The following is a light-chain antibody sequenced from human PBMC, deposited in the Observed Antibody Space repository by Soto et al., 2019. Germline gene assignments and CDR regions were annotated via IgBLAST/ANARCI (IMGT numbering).Light chain of an antibody. CDR1: SSDVGKYNL. CDR2: QGS. J-gene: IGLJ1*01. CDR3: CAYATSYTYV. Sequence: QSALTQPASVSGSPGQSITISCTGTSSDVGKYNLVSWYQQHPGKAPKVMILQGSKRPSGVSNRFSGSKFGNTASLTISGLQAEDEADCYCCAYATSYTYVFGTGTKVTVL. V-gene: IGLV2-23*01.